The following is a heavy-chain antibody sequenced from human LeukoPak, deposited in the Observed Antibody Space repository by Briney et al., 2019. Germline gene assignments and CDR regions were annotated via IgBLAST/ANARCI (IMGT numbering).Heavy chain of an antibody. J-gene: IGHJ3*02. CDR3: ARSPFLVVVEDAFDI. Sequence: SETLSLTCTVSGGSFSSYHWSWVRQPAGKGLEWIGRIYSSGSTNYNPSLKSRVTMSLDTPKNQFSLKLSSVTAADTAVYYCARSPFLVVVEDAFDIWGQGTMVTVSS. CDR1: GGSFSSYH. D-gene: IGHD2-21*01. CDR2: IYSSGST. V-gene: IGHV4-4*07.